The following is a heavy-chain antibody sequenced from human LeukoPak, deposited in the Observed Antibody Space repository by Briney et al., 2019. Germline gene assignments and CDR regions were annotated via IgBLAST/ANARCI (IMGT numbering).Heavy chain of an antibody. CDR2: IDPNGGGT. J-gene: IGHJ4*02. V-gene: IGHV1-2*02. D-gene: IGHD4-17*01. CDR1: GYTCTDYY. Sequence: ASVKVSCKASGYTCTDYYMHCVRRAPGQGVEWMGWIDPNGGGTKYAQKFQGRVTMTRDTSISTAYMELSRLRSDDTAVYYCASLYGDYVSSDYWGQGTLVSVSS. CDR3: ASLYGDYVSSDY.